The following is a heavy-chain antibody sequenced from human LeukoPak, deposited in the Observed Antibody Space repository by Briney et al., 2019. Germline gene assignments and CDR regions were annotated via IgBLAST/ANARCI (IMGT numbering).Heavy chain of an antibody. CDR2: ISSSSSTI. J-gene: IGHJ4*02. CDR3: ARDLAAVLFDY. D-gene: IGHD6-25*01. V-gene: IGHV3-48*01. Sequence: SYISSSSSTISSADSVKGRFTISRDNAKTSLYLQMNSLRAEDTAVYYCARDLAAVLFDYWGQGTLVTVSS.